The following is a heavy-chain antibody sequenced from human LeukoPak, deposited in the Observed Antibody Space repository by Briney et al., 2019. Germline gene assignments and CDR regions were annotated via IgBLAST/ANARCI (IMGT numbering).Heavy chain of an antibody. CDR2: IYYSGRN. J-gene: IGHJ4*02. V-gene: IGHV4-59*01. CDR3: ARVPQGSSWPYYFDY. CDR1: GGSISSYY. Sequence: PSETLSLTCTVSGGSISSYYWTWIRQPPATGLEWIGYIYYSGRNHYNPSLTSRVTMSVDTSKNQFSLNLSSVTAADTAVYYCARVPQGSSWPYYFDYWGQGTLVTVSS. D-gene: IGHD6-13*01.